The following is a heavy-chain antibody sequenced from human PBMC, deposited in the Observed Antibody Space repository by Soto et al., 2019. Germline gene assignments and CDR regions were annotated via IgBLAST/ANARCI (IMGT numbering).Heavy chain of an antibody. CDR1: GGSISSYY. CDR3: ARGMGSPDY. V-gene: IGHV4-59*01. J-gene: IGHJ4*02. D-gene: IGHD2-8*01. CDR2: IYYSGST. Sequence: QVQLQESGPGLVKPSETLSLTCSVSGGSISSYYWSWIRQPPGKGLEWIGYIYYSGSTNYSPSLKXXVTXXXXXSKXXXXXXXXSXXAADTAVYYCARGMGSPDYWGQGTLVTVSS.